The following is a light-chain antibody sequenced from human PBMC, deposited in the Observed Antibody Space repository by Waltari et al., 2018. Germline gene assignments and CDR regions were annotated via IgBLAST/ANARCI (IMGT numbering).Light chain of an antibody. CDR3: QQRSNWPIT. CDR2: DAS. Sequence: VLTQSPTTLSLSPGERPTLSCRASQSVSSYLVWYQQKPGQAPKFLIYDASNRATGVPARFSGSGSGTDFTLTINSLEPEDFAVYYCQQRSNWPITFGQGTRLEIK. V-gene: IGKV3-11*01. CDR1: QSVSSY. J-gene: IGKJ5*01.